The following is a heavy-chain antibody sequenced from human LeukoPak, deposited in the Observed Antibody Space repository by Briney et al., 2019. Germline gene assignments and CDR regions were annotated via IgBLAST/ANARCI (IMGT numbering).Heavy chain of an antibody. V-gene: IGHV3-30*18. Sequence: GGSLRLSCAASGFTFSSYGMHWGRQAPGKGLEWVAVISYDGSNKYYADSVKGRFTISRDNSKNTLYLQMNSLRAEDTAVYYCAKDREYSSSWSFDYWGQGTLVTVSS. CDR2: ISYDGSNK. D-gene: IGHD6-13*01. J-gene: IGHJ4*02. CDR1: GFTFSSYG. CDR3: AKDREYSSSWSFDY.